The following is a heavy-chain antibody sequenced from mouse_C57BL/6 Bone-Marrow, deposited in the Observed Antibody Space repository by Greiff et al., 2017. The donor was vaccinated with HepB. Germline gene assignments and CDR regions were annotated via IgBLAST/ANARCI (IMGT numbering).Heavy chain of an antibody. CDR1: GYAFTNYL. J-gene: IGHJ3*01. CDR2: INPGSGGT. CDR3: ARGGYYDYDDAWFAY. Sequence: QVQLQQSGAELVRPGTSVKVSCKASGYAFTNYLIEWVKQRPGQGLEWIGVINPGSGGTNYNEKFKGKATLTADKSSSTAYMQLSSLTSEDSAVYFCARGGYYDYDDAWFAYWGQGTLVTVSA. D-gene: IGHD2-4*01. V-gene: IGHV1-54*01.